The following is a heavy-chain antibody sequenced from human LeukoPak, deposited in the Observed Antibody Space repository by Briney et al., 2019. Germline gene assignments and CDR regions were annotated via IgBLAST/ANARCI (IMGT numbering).Heavy chain of an antibody. Sequence: SETLSLTCTVSGGSISSYYWSWIRQPPGKGLEWIGYIYYSGSTNYNPSLKSRVTISVDTSKNQFSLKLSSVTAADTAVYYCARGLVHDAFDIWGQGTVVTVSS. CDR3: ARGLVHDAFDI. D-gene: IGHD6-19*01. CDR1: GGSISSYY. CDR2: IYYSGST. V-gene: IGHV4-59*08. J-gene: IGHJ3*02.